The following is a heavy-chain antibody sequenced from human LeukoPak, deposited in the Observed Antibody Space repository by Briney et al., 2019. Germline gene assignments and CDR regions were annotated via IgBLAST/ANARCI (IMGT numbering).Heavy chain of an antibody. Sequence: GGSLRLSCAASGFTFSSYSMNWVRQAPGKGLEWVSSISSSSSYIYYADSVKGRFTISRDNAKNSLYLQMNSLRAEDTAVYYCARVPGPNWFDPWGQGTLVIVSS. J-gene: IGHJ5*02. V-gene: IGHV3-21*04. CDR3: ARVPGPNWFDP. CDR2: ISSSSSYI. CDR1: GFTFSSYS.